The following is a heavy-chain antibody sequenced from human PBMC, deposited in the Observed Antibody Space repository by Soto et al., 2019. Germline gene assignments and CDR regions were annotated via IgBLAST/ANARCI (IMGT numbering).Heavy chain of an antibody. CDR3: ARDLAFGLSDY. V-gene: IGHV1-3*01. J-gene: IGHJ4*02. CDR1: GYTVTSYA. Sequence: QVHLVQSGAEVKKPGASVKVSCKASGYTVTSYAMYWVRQAPGQRLEWMGWINAGNGNTKYSQKFQGRVTITRDTSASTAYMELSSLRSEDTAVYYCARDLAFGLSDYWGQGTLVTVSS. CDR2: INAGNGNT. D-gene: IGHD3-10*01.